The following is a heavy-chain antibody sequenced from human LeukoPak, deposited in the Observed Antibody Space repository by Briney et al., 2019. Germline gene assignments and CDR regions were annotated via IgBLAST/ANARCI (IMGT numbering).Heavy chain of an antibody. V-gene: IGHV3-30*03. CDR1: GFTFSSYG. J-gene: IGHJ3*02. D-gene: IGHD5-18*01. Sequence: GRSLRLSCAASGFTFSSYGMHRVRQAPGKGLEWVAVISYDGSNKYYADSVKGRFTISRDNSKNTLYLQMNSLRAEDTAVYYCHTAMVKDAFDIWGQGTMVTVSS. CDR2: ISYDGSNK. CDR3: HTAMVKDAFDI.